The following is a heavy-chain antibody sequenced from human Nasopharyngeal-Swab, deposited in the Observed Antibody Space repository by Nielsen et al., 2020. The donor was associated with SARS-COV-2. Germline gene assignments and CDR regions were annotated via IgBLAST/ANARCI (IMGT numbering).Heavy chain of an antibody. CDR3: ARSHTSITIFGVVTYYGMDV. J-gene: IGHJ6*02. CDR2: ISSSGSTI. V-gene: IGHV3-48*03. CDR1: GFTFSSYE. Sequence: GESLKISCAASGFTFSSYEMNWVRQAPGKGLEWVPYISSSGSTIYYADSVKGRFTISRDNAKNSLYLQMNSLRAEDTAVYYCARSHTSITIFGVVTYYGMDVWGQGTTVTVSS. D-gene: IGHD3-3*01.